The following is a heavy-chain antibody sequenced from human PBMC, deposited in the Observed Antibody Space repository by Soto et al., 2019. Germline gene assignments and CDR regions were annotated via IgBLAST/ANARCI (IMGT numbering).Heavy chain of an antibody. CDR2: IYYSGST. V-gene: IGHV4-39*01. J-gene: IGHJ4*02. Sequence: SETLSLTCTVSGGSISSSSYYWGWIRQPPGKGLEWIGSIYYSGSTYYNPSLKSRVTISVDTSKNQFSLKLSSVTAADTAVYYCARLYYDILTGYYINFGYWGQGTLVTVSS. D-gene: IGHD3-9*01. CDR1: GGSISSSSYY. CDR3: ARLYYDILTGYYINFGY.